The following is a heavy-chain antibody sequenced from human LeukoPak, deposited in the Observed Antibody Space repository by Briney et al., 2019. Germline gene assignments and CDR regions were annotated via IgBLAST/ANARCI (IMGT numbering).Heavy chain of an antibody. CDR1: GSTFSSYW. D-gene: IGHD1-26*01. CDR2: INSDGSTT. V-gene: IGHV3-74*01. Sequence: PGGSLRLSCAASGSTFSSYWMHWVRQAPGKGLVWVSRINSDGSTTNYADSVKGRFTISRDNAKNTLHLQMNSLSAEDTAVYSCARRSSGSPPYYFDYWGQGTLVTVSS. CDR3: ARRSSGSPPYYFDY. J-gene: IGHJ4*02.